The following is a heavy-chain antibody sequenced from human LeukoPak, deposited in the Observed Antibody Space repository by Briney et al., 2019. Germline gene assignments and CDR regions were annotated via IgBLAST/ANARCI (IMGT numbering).Heavy chain of an antibody. D-gene: IGHD3-16*02. V-gene: IGHV3-15*01. CDR3: TTEVYDYVWGSYRYSPVDY. CDR1: GFNFNNAW. CDR2: IKTKADGGTT. Sequence: GGSLRLSCAASGFNFNNAWMTWVRQAPGKGLEWVGRIKTKADGGTTDYAEPVKGRFTISRDDSKNTLFLQMNSLKTEYTAVYYCTTEVYDYVWGSYRYSPVDYWGQGTLVTVSS. J-gene: IGHJ4*02.